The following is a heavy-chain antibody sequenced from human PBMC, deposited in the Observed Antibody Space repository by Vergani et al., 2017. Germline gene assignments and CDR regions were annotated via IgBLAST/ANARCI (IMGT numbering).Heavy chain of an antibody. J-gene: IGHJ6*02. Sequence: QVQLVQSGAEVKKPGSSVKVSCKASGGTFSSYTISWVRQAPGQGLEWMGRIIPILGIANYAQKFQGRVTITADKSTSTAYMELSSLRSYDTAVYYCARTYSYCGMDVWGQGTTVTVSS. CDR3: ARTYSYCGMDV. CDR2: IIPILGIA. CDR1: GGTFSSYT. V-gene: IGHV1-69*02.